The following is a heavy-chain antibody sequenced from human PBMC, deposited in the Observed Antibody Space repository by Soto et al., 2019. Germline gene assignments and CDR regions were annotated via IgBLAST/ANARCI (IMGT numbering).Heavy chain of an antibody. Sequence: QVQLVQSGAEVKKSGSSVKVSCKASGGTFSSYSISWVRQAPGQGLEWMGGITPLFGSANYAQKFQGRVTITADESTSTAYMQLSSLRSEDTAVYYCAREGYGYYGKPFAYWGQGTLVPVSS. CDR2: ITPLFGSA. J-gene: IGHJ4*02. D-gene: IGHD4-17*01. CDR1: GGTFSSYS. V-gene: IGHV1-69*01. CDR3: AREGYGYYGKPFAY.